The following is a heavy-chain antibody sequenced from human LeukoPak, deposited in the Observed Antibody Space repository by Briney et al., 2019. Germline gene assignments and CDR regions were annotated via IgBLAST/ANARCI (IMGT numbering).Heavy chain of an antibody. Sequence: SGGSLRLSCAASGFTFDDYAMHWVRQAPGKGLEWVSTISWNSGRIAYADSVKGRFTISRDNAKNSLYLQMNSLRAEDTALYYCAKDIRATSVAGTSGFDSWGQGTLVTVSS. CDR1: GFTFDDYA. V-gene: IGHV3-9*01. J-gene: IGHJ4*02. CDR2: ISWNSGRI. D-gene: IGHD6-19*01. CDR3: AKDIRATSVAGTSGFDS.